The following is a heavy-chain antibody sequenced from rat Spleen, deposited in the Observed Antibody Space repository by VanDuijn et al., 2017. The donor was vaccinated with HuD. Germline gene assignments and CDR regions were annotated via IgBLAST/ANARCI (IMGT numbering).Heavy chain of an antibody. Sequence: EVQLVESDGDLVQPGRSLKLSCAASGLTFSAYYMACVRQAPTKGLEWVTTIMYDGSSPYYRGSVTGRVTISTDNAKNTLYLQMKSLRPEDTATYYCATHNSGYFDYWGQGVMVTVSS. CDR2: IMYDGSSP. CDR1: GLTFSAYY. J-gene: IGHJ2*01. V-gene: IGHV5-29*01. D-gene: IGHD4-3*01. CDR3: ATHNSGYFDY.